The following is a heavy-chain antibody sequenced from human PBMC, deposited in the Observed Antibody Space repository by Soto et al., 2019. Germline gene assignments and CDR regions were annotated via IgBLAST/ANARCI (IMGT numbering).Heavy chain of an antibody. CDR3: ARGNYYFLY. CDR2: IKQDGSEQ. V-gene: IGHV3-7*01. J-gene: IGHJ4*02. Sequence: GESLKISCAASGFTFSTYWMSWVRQAPGKGREWVANIKQDGSEQYYVDSVKGRFTISRDNPKNSLYLQMSSLRAEDTAVYYCARGNYYFLYWGQGTLVTVSS. CDR1: GFTFSTYW.